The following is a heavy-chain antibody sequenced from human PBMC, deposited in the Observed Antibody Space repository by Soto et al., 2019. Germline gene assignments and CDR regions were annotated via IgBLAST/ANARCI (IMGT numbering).Heavy chain of an antibody. V-gene: IGHV4-4*02. CDR3: ARAAIAVAGNRKGFDP. J-gene: IGHJ5*02. CDR1: GGSISSYY. D-gene: IGHD6-19*01. CDR2: IYHSGST. Sequence: SETLSLTCTVSGGSISSYYWSWVRQPPGKGLEWIGEIYHSGSTNYNPSLKSRVTISVDKSKNQFSLKLSSVTAADTAVYYCARAAIAVAGNRKGFDPWGQGTLVTVSS.